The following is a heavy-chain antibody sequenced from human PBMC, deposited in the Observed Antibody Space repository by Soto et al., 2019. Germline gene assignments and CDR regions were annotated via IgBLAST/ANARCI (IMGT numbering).Heavy chain of an antibody. CDR3: VGDAFDI. D-gene: IGHD3-16*01. CDR2: INHSGST. V-gene: IGHV4-34*01. Sequence: QVQLQQWGAGLLKPSETLSLTCAVYGESFSGYYWSWIRQPPGKGLEWIGEINHSGSTNYNPSLKSRVTISVDTSKNQFSLKLSSVTAADTAVYYCVGDAFDIWGQGTMVTVSS. CDR1: GESFSGYY. J-gene: IGHJ3*02.